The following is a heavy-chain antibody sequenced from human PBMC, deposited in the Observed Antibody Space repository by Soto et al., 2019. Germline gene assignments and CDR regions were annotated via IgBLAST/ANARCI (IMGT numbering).Heavy chain of an antibody. D-gene: IGHD4-17*01. CDR3: AREITDYGGLWYYYYYGMDV. CDR2: IWYDGSNK. Sequence: PGGSLRLSCAASGFTFSSYGMHWVRQAPGKGLEWVAVIWYDGSNKYYADSVKGRFTISRDNSKNTLYLQMNSLRAEDTAVYYCAREITDYGGLWYYYYYGMDVWGQGTTVTVSS. J-gene: IGHJ6*02. CDR1: GFTFSSYG. V-gene: IGHV3-33*01.